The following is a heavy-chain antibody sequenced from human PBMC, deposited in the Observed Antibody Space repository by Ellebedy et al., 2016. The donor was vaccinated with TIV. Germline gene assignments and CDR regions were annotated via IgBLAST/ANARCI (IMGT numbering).Heavy chain of an antibody. CDR3: ARDFWSGSGWFDP. CDR2: IIPILGIA. CDR1: GGTFSSYA. V-gene: IGHV1-69*04. J-gene: IGHJ5*02. Sequence: AASVKISCKASGGTFSSYAISWERQAPGQGLEWMGRIIPILGIANYAQQFQGRVTITADKSTSTAYMELSSLRSEETAVYYCARDFWSGSGWFDPWGQGTLVTVSS. D-gene: IGHD3-3*01.